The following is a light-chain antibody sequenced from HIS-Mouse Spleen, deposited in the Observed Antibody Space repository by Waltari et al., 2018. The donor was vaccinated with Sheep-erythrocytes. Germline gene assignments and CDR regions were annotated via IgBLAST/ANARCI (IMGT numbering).Light chain of an antibody. CDR2: AAS. CDR3: QQSYSTPYT. V-gene: IGKV1-39*01. Sequence: DIQMTQSPSSLSASVGDRVTINCRASQSISSYFNWYQQKPGKAPKLLIYAASSLQSGVPSRFSGSGSGTDFTLTISSLQPEDFATYYCQQSYSTPYTFGQGTKLEIK. CDR1: QSISSY. J-gene: IGKJ2*01.